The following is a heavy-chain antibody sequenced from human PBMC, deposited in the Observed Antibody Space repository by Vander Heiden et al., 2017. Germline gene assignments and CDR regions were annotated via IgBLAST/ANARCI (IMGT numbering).Heavy chain of an antibody. CDR2: IWYDGSNK. D-gene: IGHD6-19*01. Sequence: QVQLVESGGGVVQPGRCLRLSCAASGLTFSSYGMHWVRQAPGKGLEWVAVIWYDGSNKYYADSVKGRFTISRDNSKNTLYLQMNSLRAEDTAVYYCARGGSSGWVDAFDIWGQGTMVTVSS. CDR3: ARGGSSGWVDAFDI. J-gene: IGHJ3*02. V-gene: IGHV3-33*01. CDR1: GLTFSSYG.